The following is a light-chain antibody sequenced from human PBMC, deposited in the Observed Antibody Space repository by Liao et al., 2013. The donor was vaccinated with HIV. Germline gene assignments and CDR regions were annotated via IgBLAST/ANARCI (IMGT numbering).Light chain of an antibody. J-gene: IGLJ2*01. CDR1: KLEDKY. Sequence: SYELTQPPSVSVSPGQTASITCSGHKLEDKYVCWYQQKPGQSPVLVIYRDNKRPSGTPERFSGSNSGNTATLTISGTQAIDEADYYCQAWDSSTVVFGGGTKLTVL. CDR3: QAWDSSTVV. CDR2: RDN. V-gene: IGLV3-1*01.